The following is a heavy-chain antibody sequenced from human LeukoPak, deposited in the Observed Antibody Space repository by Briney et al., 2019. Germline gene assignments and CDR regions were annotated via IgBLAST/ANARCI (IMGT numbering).Heavy chain of an antibody. CDR2: ISHTGSF. CDR3: ARCDWGSVDY. CDR1: GGSFSGHS. V-gene: IGHV4-34*01. D-gene: IGHD7-27*01. J-gene: IGHJ4*02. Sequence: PSETLSLTCAVYGGSFSGHSWSWIRQAPGKGLEWIGEISHTGSFNYNPSLKSRVTISADTSKNQFSLRLSSVTAADTAVYYCARCDWGSVDYWGQGTLVTVSS.